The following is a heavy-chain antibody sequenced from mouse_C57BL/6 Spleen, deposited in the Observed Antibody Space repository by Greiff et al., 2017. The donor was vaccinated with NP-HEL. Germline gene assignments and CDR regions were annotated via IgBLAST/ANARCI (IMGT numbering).Heavy chain of an antibody. D-gene: IGHD1-1*01. CDR3: ASSYYYGSWYFDV. V-gene: IGHV7-3*01. CDR2: IRNKANGYTT. CDR1: GFTFTDYY. Sequence: EVKLQESGGGLVQPGGSLSLSCAASGFTFTDYYMSWVRQPPGKALEWLGFIRNKANGYTTEYSASVKGRFTISRDNSQSILYLQMNALRAEDSATYYCASSYYYGSWYFDVWGTGTTVTVSS. J-gene: IGHJ1*03.